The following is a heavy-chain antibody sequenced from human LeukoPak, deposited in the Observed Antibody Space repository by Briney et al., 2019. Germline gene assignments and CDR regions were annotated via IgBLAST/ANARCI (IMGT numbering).Heavy chain of an antibody. CDR3: ARDGALRGDRFDP. CDR2: ISHSGAT. D-gene: IGHD3-10*01. V-gene: IGHV4-4*02. Sequence: SETLSLTCAVSGVSLTSNNWWSWVRQPPGKGLEWIGEISHSGATNYNPSLKSRVTLSLDKSKNHFSLNLRSVTAADTAVYYCARDGALRGDRFDPWGQGTRVTVSS. J-gene: IGHJ5*02. CDR1: GVSLTSNNW.